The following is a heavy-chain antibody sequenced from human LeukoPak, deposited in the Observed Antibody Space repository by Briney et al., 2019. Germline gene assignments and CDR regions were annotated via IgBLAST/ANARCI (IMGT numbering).Heavy chain of an antibody. CDR1: GFTFSSYG. V-gene: IGHV3-30*02. CDR3: GSSSSFRIPFDY. CDR2: IRYDGSNK. Sequence: PGGSLRLSCAASGFTFSSYGMHWVRQAPGKGLEWVAFIRYDGSNKYYADSVKGRFTISRDNSKNTLYLQMNSLRAEDTAVYYCGSSSSFRIPFDYWGQGTLVTVSS. J-gene: IGHJ4*02. D-gene: IGHD6-6*01.